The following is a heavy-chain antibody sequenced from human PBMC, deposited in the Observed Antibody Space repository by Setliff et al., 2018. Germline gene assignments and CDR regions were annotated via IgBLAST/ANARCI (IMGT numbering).Heavy chain of an antibody. V-gene: IGHV1-46*01. Sequence: GASVKVSCKATGHTLSRHYMHWVRQAPGQGLEWMGIINPGGGSASIVEKFQGRVTVTSDTSTSTVYLDLSGLTSEDTAVYYCGRAGVAAADRKGLLDHWGQGTLVTVSS. D-gene: IGHD6-13*01. CDR2: INPGGGSA. J-gene: IGHJ4*02. CDR1: GHTLSRHY. CDR3: GRAGVAAADRKGLLDH.